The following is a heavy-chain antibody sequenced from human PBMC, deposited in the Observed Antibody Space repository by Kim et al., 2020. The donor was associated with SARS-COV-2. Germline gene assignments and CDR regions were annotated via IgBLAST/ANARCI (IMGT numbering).Heavy chain of an antibody. CDR1: GYSFTSYW. D-gene: IGHD3-3*01. CDR2: IDPSDSYT. V-gene: IGHV5-10-1*01. J-gene: IGHJ3*02. Sequence: GESLKISCKGSGYSFTSYWISWVRQMPGKGLEWMGRIDPSDSYTNYSPSFQGHVTISADKSISTAYLQWSSLKASDTAMYYCARHRGDFWSGYQGGSAFDIWGQGTMVTVSS. CDR3: ARHRGDFWSGYQGGSAFDI.